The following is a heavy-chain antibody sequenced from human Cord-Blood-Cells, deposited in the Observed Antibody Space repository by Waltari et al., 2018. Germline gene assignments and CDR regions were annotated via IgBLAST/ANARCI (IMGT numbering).Heavy chain of an antibody. J-gene: IGHJ4*02. Sequence: QVQLQESGPGLVKTSETLSLTCTVSGGSISSYYWSWIRKPPGKGLEWIGYIYYSGSTNYNPSLKSRVTISVDTSKNQFSLKLSSGTAADTAVYYCARGRYYYDSSGLFDYWGQGTLVTVSS. CDR1: GGSISSYY. D-gene: IGHD3-22*01. CDR3: ARGRYYYDSSGLFDY. CDR2: IYYSGST. V-gene: IGHV4-59*01.